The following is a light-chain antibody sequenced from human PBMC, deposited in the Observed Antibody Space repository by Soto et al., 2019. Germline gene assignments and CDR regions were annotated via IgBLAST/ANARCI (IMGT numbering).Light chain of an antibody. Sequence: IQMPQSPSTLSASVGDRVTITCRASQSISSWVAWYQQKPGKAPKLLIYKASSLESGVPSRFSGSGSGTEFTLTISSLQPDDFATYYCQQYNSYSTFGQGTKV. CDR2: KAS. CDR1: QSISSW. CDR3: QQYNSYST. V-gene: IGKV1-5*03. J-gene: IGKJ1*01.